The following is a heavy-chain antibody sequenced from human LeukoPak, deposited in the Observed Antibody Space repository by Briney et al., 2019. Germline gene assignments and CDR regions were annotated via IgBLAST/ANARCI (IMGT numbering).Heavy chain of an antibody. V-gene: IGHV1-18*01. CDR2: ISAYNGNT. J-gene: IGHJ4*02. CDR1: GYTFTSYD. D-gene: IGHD2-2*01. Sequence: ASVKVSCTASGYTFTSYDINWVRQAPGQGLEWMGWISAYNGNTNYAQKLQGRVTMTTDTSTSTAYMELRSLRSDDTAVYYCAGAPVVPAATDYFDYWGQGTLVTVSS. CDR3: AGAPVVPAATDYFDY.